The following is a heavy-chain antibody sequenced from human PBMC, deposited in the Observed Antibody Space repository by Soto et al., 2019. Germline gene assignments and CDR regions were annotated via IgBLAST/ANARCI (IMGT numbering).Heavy chain of an antibody. CDR2: IQSGGYT. CDR3: ARDDVYCSGGGCYGVPVDL. Sequence: EVQLVESGGGLVQPGGSLRLSCAASGFTVSSKYMSWVRQAPGKGLEWVSLIQSGGYTYYADSVKGRFTIARDSSVNPVLLRTNCVTVVDTDVYYCARDDVYCSGGGCYGVPVDLWCKPAPGPVSA. D-gene: IGHD2-15*01. J-gene: IGHJ6*04. V-gene: IGHV3-66*01. CDR1: GFTVSSKY.